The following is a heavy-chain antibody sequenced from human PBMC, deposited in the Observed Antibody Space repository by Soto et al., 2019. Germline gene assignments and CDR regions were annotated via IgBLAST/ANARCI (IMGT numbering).Heavy chain of an antibody. V-gene: IGHV3-30*18. CDR2: LSFDGRIE. CDR1: GFTFGRNG. J-gene: IGHJ4*02. CDR3: AKDRDRTWSLDY. D-gene: IGHD1-7*01. Sequence: QVQLVESGGGVVQPGGSLRLSFAASGFTFGRNGMHWVRQAPGKGLEWVAVLSFDGRIEYYADSVKGRFKIFRDNPKNTLYLQMHTLRPDDTALYYCAKDRDRTWSLDYWGQGALVTVSS.